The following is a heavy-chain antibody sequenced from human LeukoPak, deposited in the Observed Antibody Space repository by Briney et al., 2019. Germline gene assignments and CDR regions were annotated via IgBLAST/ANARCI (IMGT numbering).Heavy chain of an antibody. CDR2: IIPIFGTA. D-gene: IGHD2-2*01. Sequence: SVKVSCKASGGTFSSYAISWVRQAPGQGLEWMGGIIPIFGTANYAQKFQGRVTITADESTSTAYMELSSLRSEDTAVYYCARSPPVPATERYDYWGQGTLVTVSS. CDR1: GGTFSSYA. J-gene: IGHJ4*02. V-gene: IGHV1-69*13. CDR3: ARSPPVPATERYDY.